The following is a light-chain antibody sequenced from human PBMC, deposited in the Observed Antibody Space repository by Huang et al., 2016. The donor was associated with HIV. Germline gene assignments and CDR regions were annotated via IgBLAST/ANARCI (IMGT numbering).Light chain of an antibody. CDR2: DAS. J-gene: IGKJ4*01. V-gene: IGKV3-11*01. Sequence: EIVLTQSPATLSLSPGERATLSCRASQSFSSYLAWYQQKPGQAPRLLIYDASNRATGIPARCSCSGSGTDFTLTISSLEPEDFAVYYCQQRSNWAPITFGGGTKVEIK. CDR1: QSFSSY. CDR3: QQRSNWAPIT.